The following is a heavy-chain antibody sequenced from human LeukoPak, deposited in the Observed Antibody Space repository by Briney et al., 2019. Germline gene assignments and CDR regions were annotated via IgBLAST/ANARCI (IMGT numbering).Heavy chain of an antibody. J-gene: IGHJ4*02. CDR1: GGSLISYY. V-gene: IGHV4-59*01. CDR2: IYYSGCT. D-gene: IGHD2-15*01. CDR3: ARQVVVLAATAEFNFDY. Sequence: PSETLSLTCTVSGGSLISYYWSWMRQPPGKGREWIGYIYYSGCTKYNPPPKSRVTISVEASNNLFSLTLRSVTGADTAVFYCARQVVVLAATAEFNFDYWGGGTLVSVSS.